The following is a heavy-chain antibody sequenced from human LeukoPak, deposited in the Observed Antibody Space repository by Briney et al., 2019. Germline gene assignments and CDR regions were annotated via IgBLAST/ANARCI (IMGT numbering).Heavy chain of an antibody. D-gene: IGHD3-9*01. CDR2: INPNSGGT. CDR3: ARASLRYFDWLLPLHDAFDI. CDR1: GYTFTGYY. J-gene: IGHJ3*02. V-gene: IGHV1-2*02. Sequence: GASVKVSCKASGYTFTGYYMHWVRQAPGQGLEWMGWINPNSGGTNYAQKFQGRVTMTRDTSISTAYMELSRLRSDDTAVYYCARASLRYFDWLLPLHDAFDIWGQGTMVTVSS.